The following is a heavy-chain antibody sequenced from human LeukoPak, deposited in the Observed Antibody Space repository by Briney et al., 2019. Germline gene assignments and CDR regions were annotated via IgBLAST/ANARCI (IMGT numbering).Heavy chain of an antibody. V-gene: IGHV3-30*18. D-gene: IGHD6-19*01. J-gene: IGHJ4*02. Sequence: GRSLRLSCAASGFTFSSYGMHWVRQAPGKGLEWVAVISYDGSNKYYADSVKGRFTISRDNSKNTLYLQMNSLRAEDTAVYYCAKDSEYSSGWAHYRGQGTLVTVSS. CDR1: GFTFSSYG. CDR3: AKDSEYSSGWAHY. CDR2: ISYDGSNK.